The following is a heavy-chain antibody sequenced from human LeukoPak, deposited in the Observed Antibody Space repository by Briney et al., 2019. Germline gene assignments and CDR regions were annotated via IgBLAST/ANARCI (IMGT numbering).Heavy chain of an antibody. J-gene: IGHJ4*02. CDR3: ARAPITSPFYFDY. CDR1: GFAFDEHG. CDR2: INWSGGST. Sequence: GGSLRLSCTASGFAFDEHGMSWVRQVPGKGLEWVSGINWSGGSTGYADPLRGRFTISRDNAKNSLYLQMDSLRAEDTALYLCARAPITSPFYFDYWGQGTRVSVSS. V-gene: IGHV3-20*04. D-gene: IGHD2-2*01.